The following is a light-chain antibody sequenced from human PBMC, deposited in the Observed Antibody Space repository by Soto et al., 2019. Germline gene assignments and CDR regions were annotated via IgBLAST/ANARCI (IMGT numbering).Light chain of an antibody. CDR1: QSISSW. CDR2: KAS. Sequence: DIQMTQSPSTLSASVGDRVIITCRATQSISSWLAWYQQKPGKAPKLLIYKASNLERGVPSRFSGSGSGTEFTLTISSLQPDDFATYYCQQYNSYWTFGQGTKVDI. J-gene: IGKJ1*01. V-gene: IGKV1-5*03. CDR3: QQYNSYWT.